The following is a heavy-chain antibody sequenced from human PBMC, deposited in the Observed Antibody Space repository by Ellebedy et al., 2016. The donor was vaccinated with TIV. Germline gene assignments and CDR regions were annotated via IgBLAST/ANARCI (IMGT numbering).Heavy chain of an antibody. CDR2: IIPVFGTR. V-gene: IGHV1-69*13. Sequence: ASVKVSCXASGGTFSTYGISWVRQAPGQGLEWMGGIIPVFGTRNYAQKFQGRVTITADDSTRTAYMEVSSLRSEDTAVYYCARWGATRITMVRGVISWGQGTLVTVSS. J-gene: IGHJ4*02. CDR1: GGTFSTYG. CDR3: ARWGATRITMVRGVIS. D-gene: IGHD3-10*01.